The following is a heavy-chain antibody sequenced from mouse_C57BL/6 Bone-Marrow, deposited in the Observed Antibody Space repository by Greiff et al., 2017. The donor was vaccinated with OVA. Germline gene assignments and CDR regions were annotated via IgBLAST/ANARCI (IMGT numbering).Heavy chain of an antibody. V-gene: IGHV2-9-1*01. CDR2: IWTGGGT. CDR1: GFSLTSYA. J-gene: IGHJ4*01. Sequence: VKLMESGPGLVAPSQCLSITCTVSGFSLTSYAISWVRQPPGKGLEWLGVIWTGGGTNYNSALKYRLSISKDNSKSQVFLKMNSLQTDDTARYYCARKEYYGSATYAMDYWGQGTSVTVSS. CDR3: ARKEYYGSATYAMDY. D-gene: IGHD1-1*01.